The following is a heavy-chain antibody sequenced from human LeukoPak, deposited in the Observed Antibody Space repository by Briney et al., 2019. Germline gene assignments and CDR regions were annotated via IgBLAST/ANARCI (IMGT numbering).Heavy chain of an antibody. D-gene: IGHD2-15*01. CDR2: INHSGST. V-gene: IGHV4-34*01. CDR3: ARRGYCSGGSCYYSD. CDR1: GGSFSGYY. J-gene: IGHJ4*02. Sequence: SETQSLTCAVYGGSFSGYYWSWIRQPPGKGLEWIGEINHSGSTNYNPSLKSRVTISVDTSKNQFSLKLSSVTAADTAVYYCARRGYCSGGSCYYSDWGQGTLVTVSS.